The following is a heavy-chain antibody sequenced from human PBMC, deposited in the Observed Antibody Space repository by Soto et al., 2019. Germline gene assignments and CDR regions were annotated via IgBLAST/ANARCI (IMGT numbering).Heavy chain of an antibody. Sequence: QITLKESGPTRVRPTQTLTLTCTFSGFSLSTHGVGVGWIRQPPGKALEGLALIYWDDDKRYTSSLKNRLTSPQXXPXNXXVLTVTNMAPVDTATYYCAHRVALGGNWTGGSFDFWGPGALVTVSS. D-gene: IGHD1-1*01. J-gene: IGHJ4*02. CDR2: IYWDDDK. CDR3: AHRVALGGNWTGGSFDF. CDR1: GFSLSTHGVG. V-gene: IGHV2-5*02.